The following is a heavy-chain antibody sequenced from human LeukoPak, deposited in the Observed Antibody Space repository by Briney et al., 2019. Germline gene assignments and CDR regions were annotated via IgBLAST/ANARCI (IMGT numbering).Heavy chain of an antibody. J-gene: IGHJ4*02. Sequence: PGGSLRLSCAASGFTFSGYAMGWVRQAPGKGPEWVSAISASGGTTHYADSVKGRFTLSRGNSRNTLHLQLHSLRAEDTAIYYCAKGWLAPGPTYDYWGQGTLVTVSS. CDR2: ISASGGTT. D-gene: IGHD5-12*01. CDR1: GFTFSGYA. V-gene: IGHV3-23*01. CDR3: AKGWLAPGPTYDY.